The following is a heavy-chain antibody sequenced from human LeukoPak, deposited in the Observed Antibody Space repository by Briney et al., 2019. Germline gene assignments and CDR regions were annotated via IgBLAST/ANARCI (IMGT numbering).Heavy chain of an antibody. Sequence: PGGSLRLSCAASGFIFSSYEMSWVRQAPGNGLEWVSYISSSGSTIYYADSVKGRFTISRDNAKNSLYLQMNSLRAEDTAVYYCAELGITMIGGVWGKGTTVTISS. D-gene: IGHD3-10*02. CDR1: GFIFSSYE. V-gene: IGHV3-48*03. CDR2: ISSSGSTI. J-gene: IGHJ6*04. CDR3: AELGITMIGGV.